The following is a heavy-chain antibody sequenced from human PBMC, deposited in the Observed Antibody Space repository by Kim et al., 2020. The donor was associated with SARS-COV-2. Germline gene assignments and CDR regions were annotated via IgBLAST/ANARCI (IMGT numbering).Heavy chain of an antibody. D-gene: IGHD3-10*01. J-gene: IGHJ5*01. CDR2: IRGRGDGT. CDR3: AKLKTMLQGVNYFDS. Sequence: GGSLRLSCATSGFTLNSNVMAWVRQAPGKGLNWVSAIRGRGDGTFYAGSVKGRFTISRDISENTLYLQMNSLRVEDTAIYYCAKLKTMLQGVNYFDSWGQGTLVAVSS. V-gene: IGHV3-23*01. CDR1: GFTLNSNV.